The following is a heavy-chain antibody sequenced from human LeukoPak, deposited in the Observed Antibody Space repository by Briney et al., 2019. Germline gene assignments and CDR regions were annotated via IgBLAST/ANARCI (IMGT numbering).Heavy chain of an antibody. V-gene: IGHV3-7*01. CDR3: ARGRNCGGGSCYLYYYYMDV. Sequence: GGSLRLSCAASGFTFSNYWMTWVRQAPGKGLEWVANIKQDGSEKFYVVSVKGRFTISRDNAKNSLYLQMNSLTAEDTAVYYCARGRNCGGGSCYLYYYYMDVWGKGTTVTVSS. J-gene: IGHJ6*03. CDR2: IKQDGSEK. D-gene: IGHD2-15*01. CDR1: GFTFSNYW.